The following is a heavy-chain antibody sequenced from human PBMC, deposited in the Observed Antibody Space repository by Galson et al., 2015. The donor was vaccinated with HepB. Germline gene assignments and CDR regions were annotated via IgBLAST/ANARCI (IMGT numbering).Heavy chain of an antibody. CDR2: IKGDGSEK. Sequence: SLRLSCAASGFTFSNYWMSWVRQAPGKGLEWVANIKGDGSEKFYVDSVKGRLTISRDNTKNSLYLQMNSLRAEDTAVYYCARDSYSCRGCAFDIWGQGTMVTVSS. CDR1: GFTFSNYW. V-gene: IGHV3-7*03. J-gene: IGHJ3*02. D-gene: IGHD4-11*01. CDR3: ARDSYSCRGCAFDI.